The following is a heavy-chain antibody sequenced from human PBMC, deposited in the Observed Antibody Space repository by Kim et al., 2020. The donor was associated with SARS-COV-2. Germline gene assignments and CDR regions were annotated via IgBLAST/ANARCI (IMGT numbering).Heavy chain of an antibody. CDR3: ARGDYYDSSGYYYGDY. J-gene: IGHJ4*02. CDR2: ISYDGSNK. Sequence: GGSLRLSCAASGFTFSSYAMHWVRQAPGKGLEWVAVISYDGSNKYYADSVKGRFTISRDNSKNTLYLQMNSLRAEDTAVYYCARGDYYDSSGYYYGDYWGQGTLVTVSS. V-gene: IGHV3-30*04. CDR1: GFTFSSYA. D-gene: IGHD3-22*01.